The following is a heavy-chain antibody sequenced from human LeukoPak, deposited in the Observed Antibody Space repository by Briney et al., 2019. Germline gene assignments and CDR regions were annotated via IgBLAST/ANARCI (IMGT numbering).Heavy chain of an antibody. CDR2: IYYSGST. Sequence: PSETLSLTCAVYGGSFSGYYWSWIRQPPGKGLEWIGYIYYSGSTNYNPSLKSRVTISVDTSKNQFSLKLSSVTAADTAVYYCARDNSGYGEYMDVWGKGTTVTVSS. V-gene: IGHV4-59*01. CDR1: GGSFSGYY. CDR3: ARDNSGYGEYMDV. J-gene: IGHJ6*03. D-gene: IGHD5-12*01.